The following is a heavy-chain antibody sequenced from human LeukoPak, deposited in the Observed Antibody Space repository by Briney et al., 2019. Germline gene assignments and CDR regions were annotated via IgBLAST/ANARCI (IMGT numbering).Heavy chain of an antibody. D-gene: IGHD4-17*01. Sequence: GASVKVSCTASGYTFTGYYIHWVRQAPGQGLEWMGWINPNSGGTNSAQKFQGRVTMTRDTSISTAYMELSSLRSDDTAVYYCATNQYGDYTLGDYWGQGTLVSVSS. J-gene: IGHJ4*02. CDR1: GYTFTGYY. CDR3: ATNQYGDYTLGDY. V-gene: IGHV1-2*02. CDR2: INPNSGGT.